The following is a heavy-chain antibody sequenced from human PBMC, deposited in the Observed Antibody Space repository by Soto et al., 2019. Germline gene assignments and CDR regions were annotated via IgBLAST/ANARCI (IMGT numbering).Heavy chain of an antibody. CDR2: INPSGDST. V-gene: IGHV1-46*03. CDR3: TSGKWTY. D-gene: IGHD1-26*01. J-gene: IGHJ4*02. CDR1: GYTFTTYY. Sequence: ASVKVSCKTSGYTFTTYYMHWVRQGPGQGLEWMGIINPSGDSTAYAQNFQGRVIMTTDTSTSTVYMELSSLRSEDTAVYYCTSGKWTYSGQGTLVTVSS.